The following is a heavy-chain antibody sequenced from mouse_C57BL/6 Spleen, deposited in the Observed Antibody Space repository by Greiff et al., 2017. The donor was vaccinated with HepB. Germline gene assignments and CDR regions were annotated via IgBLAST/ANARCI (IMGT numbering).Heavy chain of an antibody. CDR2: ICRGGST. D-gene: IGHD2-5*01. J-gene: IGHJ4*01. V-gene: IGHV2-5*01. CDR1: GFSLTSYG. Sequence: VKVVESGPGLVQPSQSLSITCTVSGFSLTSYGVHWVRQSPGKGLEWLGVICRGGSTDYNAAFMSRLSITKANSKSKVFFKMNSLQADDTAIYYCAMYSKDYAMGYWGQGTSVTVSS. CDR3: AMYSKDYAMGY.